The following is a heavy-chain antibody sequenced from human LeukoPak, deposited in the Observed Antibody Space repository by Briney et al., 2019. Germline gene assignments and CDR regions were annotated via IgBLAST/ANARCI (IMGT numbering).Heavy chain of an antibody. CDR1: GFTFSSYS. Sequence: GGSLRLSCAASGFTFSSYSMNWVRQAPGKGLEWVSSISSSSSYIYYADSVKGRFTISRDNAKNSLYLQMNSLRAEDTGVYYCARGGGLATVVTQSDYWGQGTLVTVSS. CDR2: ISSSSSYI. D-gene: IGHD4-23*01. J-gene: IGHJ4*02. V-gene: IGHV3-21*01. CDR3: ARGGGLATVVTQSDY.